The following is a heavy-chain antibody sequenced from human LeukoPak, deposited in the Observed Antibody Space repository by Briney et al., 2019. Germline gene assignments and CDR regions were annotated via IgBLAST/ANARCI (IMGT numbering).Heavy chain of an antibody. J-gene: IGHJ5*02. CDR3: ARPRLLWFGESTGGFDP. Sequence: SETLSLTCAVYGGSFSGYYWSWIRQPPGKGLEWIGEINHSGSTNYNPSLKSRVTISVDTSKNQFSLKLSSVTAADTAVYYCARPRLLWFGESTGGFDPWGQGTLVTVSS. D-gene: IGHD3-10*01. CDR1: GGSFSGYY. CDR2: INHSGST. V-gene: IGHV4-34*01.